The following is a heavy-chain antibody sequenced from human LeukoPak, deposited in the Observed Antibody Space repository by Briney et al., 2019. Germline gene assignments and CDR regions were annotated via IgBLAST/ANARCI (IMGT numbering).Heavy chain of an antibody. J-gene: IGHJ4*02. CDR1: GGSISSSSYY. D-gene: IGHD3-22*01. Sequence: PSETLSLTCTVSGGSISSSSYYWGWIRQPPGKGLEWIGSIYYSGSTYYNPSLKSRVTISVDTSKSQFSLKLSSVTAADTAVYYCARRSVDSSGQFDYWGQGTLVTVSS. CDR2: IYYSGST. V-gene: IGHV4-39*01. CDR3: ARRSVDSSGQFDY.